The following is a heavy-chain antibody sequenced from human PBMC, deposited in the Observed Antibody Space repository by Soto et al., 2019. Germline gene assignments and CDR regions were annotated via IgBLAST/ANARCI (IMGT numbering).Heavy chain of an antibody. J-gene: IGHJ4*02. CDR1: GFTFISSF. Sequence: GGSLRLSCVASGFTFISSFMGWVRQAPGKGLEWVANINQDGGGTYYVDSVEGRFTISRDNAKDSLYLQMNSLRGEDTAVYYWARYFRGSGRYCFYDWGQGTLVSFS. CDR3: ARYFRGSGRYCFYD. D-gene: IGHD6-19*01. V-gene: IGHV3-7*03. CDR2: INQDGGGT.